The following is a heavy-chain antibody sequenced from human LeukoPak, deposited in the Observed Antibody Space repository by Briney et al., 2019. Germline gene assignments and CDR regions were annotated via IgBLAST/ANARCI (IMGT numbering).Heavy chain of an antibody. CDR3: ARELRTFDS. D-gene: IGHD3-16*01. CDR2: IKHNGNEK. J-gene: IGHJ4*02. V-gene: IGHV3-7*01. Sequence: GGSLRLSCAASGFTFSSYWMTWVRQAPGKGLEWVANIKHNGNEKNYVDSVEGRLTISRDNAKNSLSLQMNSLRAEDTAVYYCARELRTFDSWGQGTLVTVSS. CDR1: GFTFSSYW.